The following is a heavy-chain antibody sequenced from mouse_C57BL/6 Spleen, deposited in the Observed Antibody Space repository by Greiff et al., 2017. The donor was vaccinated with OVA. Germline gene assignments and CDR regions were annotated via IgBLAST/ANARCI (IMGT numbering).Heavy chain of an antibody. V-gene: IGHV3-6*01. D-gene: IGHD2-1*01. J-gene: IGHJ4*01. CDR1: GYSITSGYY. Sequence: VQLQQSGPGLVKPSQSLSLTCSVTGYSITSGYYWNWIRQFPGNKLEWMGYISYDGSNNYNPSLKNRISITRDTSKNQFFLKLNSVTTEDTATYYCARDRDLLLDYWGQGTSVTVSS. CDR2: ISYDGSN. CDR3: ARDRDLLLDY.